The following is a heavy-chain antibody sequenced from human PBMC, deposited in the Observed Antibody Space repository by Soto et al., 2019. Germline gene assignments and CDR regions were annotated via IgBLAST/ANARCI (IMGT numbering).Heavy chain of an antibody. Sequence: QVQLQESGPGLVKPSETLSLTCTVSGGSISSYYWSWIRQPPGKGLEWIGYIYYSGSTNYNPSLKSRVPITVDTSKNQFSLKLSSVTAADTAVYYCAGGVPPTYYYYGMDVWGQGTTVTVSS. CDR3: AGGVPPTYYYYGMDV. J-gene: IGHJ6*02. V-gene: IGHV4-59*01. CDR1: GGSISSYY. D-gene: IGHD3-16*01. CDR2: IYYSGST.